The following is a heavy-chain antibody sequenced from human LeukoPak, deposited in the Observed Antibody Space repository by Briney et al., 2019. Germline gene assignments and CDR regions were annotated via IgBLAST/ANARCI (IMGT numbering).Heavy chain of an antibody. J-gene: IGHJ4*02. CDR3: AREQFSHTSNYFDN. CDR1: GFMFDDYA. D-gene: IGHD5-24*01. V-gene: IGHV3-43*02. Sequence: GGSLRLSCAASGFMFDDYAMHWVRQVPGRGLEWVSLISGDGVSSFYADSVRGRFTISRDNNNNSLSLQMYSLATEDTAFYYCAREQFSHTSNYFDNWGQGILVTVSS. CDR2: ISGDGVSS.